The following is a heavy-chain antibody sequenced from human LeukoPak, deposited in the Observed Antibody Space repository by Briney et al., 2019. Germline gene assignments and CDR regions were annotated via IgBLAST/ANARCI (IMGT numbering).Heavy chain of an antibody. J-gene: IGHJ4*02. V-gene: IGHV3-11*06. CDR1: GFTFSDYY. Sequence: GGSLRLSCAASGFTFSDYYMSWIRQAPGKGLEWVSYISSSSSYTNYADSVKGRFTISRDNAKNSLYLQMNSLRAEDTAVYYCARVDTGSLAKSFGYWGQGTLVTVSS. CDR3: ARVDTGSLAKSFGY. CDR2: ISSSSSYT. D-gene: IGHD5-18*01.